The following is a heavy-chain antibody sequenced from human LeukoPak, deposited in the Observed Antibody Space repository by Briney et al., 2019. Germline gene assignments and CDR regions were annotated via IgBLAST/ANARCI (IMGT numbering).Heavy chain of an antibody. Sequence: ASVKVSCKASGGTFTGYYMHWVRQATGQGLEWMGWMNPNSGNTGYAQKFQGRVTITRNTSISTAYMELSSLRSEDTAVYYCARGFRTVAAFDPWGQGTLVTVSS. CDR1: GGTFTGYY. CDR3: ARGFRTVAAFDP. V-gene: IGHV1-8*03. J-gene: IGHJ5*02. CDR2: MNPNSGNT. D-gene: IGHD4-23*01.